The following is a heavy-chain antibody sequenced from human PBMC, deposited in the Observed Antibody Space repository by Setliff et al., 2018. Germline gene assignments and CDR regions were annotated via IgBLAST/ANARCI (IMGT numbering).Heavy chain of an antibody. CDR1: GYSFTTYW. Sequence: GESLKISCKGSGYSFTTYWIGWVRQMPGKGLELMGIIYPADSDPRYSPSFQGQVTISVDKSISTVYLHWRSLKASDTAMYYCARSPLDDAFDIWGQGTMVTVSS. CDR2: IYPADSDP. J-gene: IGHJ3*02. CDR3: ARSPLDDAFDI. V-gene: IGHV5-51*01.